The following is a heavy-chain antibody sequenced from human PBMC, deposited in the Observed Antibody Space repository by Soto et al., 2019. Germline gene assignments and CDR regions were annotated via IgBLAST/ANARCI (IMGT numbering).Heavy chain of an antibody. CDR1: GGSISSYY. J-gene: IGHJ4*02. CDR2: IYYSGST. V-gene: IGHV4-59*01. CDR3: ARGPYQLPSVWSITIFGPFDY. D-gene: IGHD3-3*01. Sequence: QVQLQESGPGLVKPSETLSLTCTVSGGSISSYYWSWIRQPPGKGLEWIGYIYYSGSTNYNPSLKSRITISVDTSKNQFSLKLSSVTAADTAVYYCARGPYQLPSVWSITIFGPFDYWGQGTLVTVSS.